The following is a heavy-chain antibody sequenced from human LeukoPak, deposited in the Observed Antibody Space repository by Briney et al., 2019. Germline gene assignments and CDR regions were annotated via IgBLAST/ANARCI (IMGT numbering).Heavy chain of an antibody. CDR2: ISYDGNNK. Sequence: GGSLRLSCAASGFTFSDHVMHWVRQAPDKGLEWVAMISYDGNNKYYADSVKGRFTISRDNSKDTLYLQMNSLKTEDTAVYYCISSISGGSGQLGYWGQGTLVTVSS. CDR1: GFTFSDHV. V-gene: IGHV3-30-3*01. J-gene: IGHJ4*02. D-gene: IGHD3-10*01. CDR3: ISSISGGSGQLGY.